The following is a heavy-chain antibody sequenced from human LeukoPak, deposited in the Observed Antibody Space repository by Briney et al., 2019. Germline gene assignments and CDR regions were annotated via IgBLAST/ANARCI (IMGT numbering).Heavy chain of an antibody. CDR1: GFDFNNYV. Sequence: GGSLRLSCAASGFDFNNYVIHWVRQAPGKGLEWVSAISGSGGSTYYADSVKGRFTISRDNSKNTLYLQMNSLRAEDTAVYYCAKDPNSSGWYVPLDYWGQGTLVTVSS. J-gene: IGHJ4*02. CDR3: AKDPNSSGWYVPLDY. D-gene: IGHD6-19*01. V-gene: IGHV3-23*01. CDR2: ISGSGGST.